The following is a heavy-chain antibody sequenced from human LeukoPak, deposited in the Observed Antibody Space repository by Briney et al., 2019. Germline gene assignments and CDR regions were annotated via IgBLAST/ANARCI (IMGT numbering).Heavy chain of an antibody. CDR3: ARDAYCGGDCYVVAFDI. CDR2: ISSSSSYI. D-gene: IGHD2-21*02. J-gene: IGHJ3*02. CDR1: GFTFSSYS. Sequence: GGSLRLSCAASGFTFSSYSMNWDRQAPGKGLEWVSSISSSSSYIYYADSVKGRFTISRDNAKNSLYLQMNSLRAEDTAVYYCARDAYCGGDCYVVAFDIWGQGTMVTVSS. V-gene: IGHV3-21*01.